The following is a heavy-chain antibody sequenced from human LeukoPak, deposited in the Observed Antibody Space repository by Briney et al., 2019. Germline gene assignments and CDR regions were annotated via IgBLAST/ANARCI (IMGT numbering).Heavy chain of an antibody. CDR3: AKRGGTVTNYFDS. CDR1: GFTFDTFS. CDR2: ISGSGGST. J-gene: IGHJ4*02. V-gene: IGHV3-23*01. Sequence: GGSLRLSYAASGFTFDTFSMSWVRQAAGNGLEWVSVISGSGGSTYYADSVKGLCTISRDNSKNTLFLQMNGLRAEDTAAYHRAKRGGTVTNYFDSWDQGTLVTVSS. D-gene: IGHD1-1*01.